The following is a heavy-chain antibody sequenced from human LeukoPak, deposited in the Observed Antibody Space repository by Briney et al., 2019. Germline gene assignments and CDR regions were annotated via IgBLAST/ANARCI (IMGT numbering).Heavy chain of an antibody. V-gene: IGHV3-30*04. CDR1: GFTFSSYA. D-gene: IGHD1-20*01. Sequence: GGSVRLSCAASGFTFSSYAMHWVRQAPGKGLEWVAVISYDGSNKYYADSVKGRFTISRDNSKNTLYLQMNSLRAEDTAVYYCAKAPYNWNVHFDYWGQGTLVTVSS. J-gene: IGHJ4*02. CDR3: AKAPYNWNVHFDY. CDR2: ISYDGSNK.